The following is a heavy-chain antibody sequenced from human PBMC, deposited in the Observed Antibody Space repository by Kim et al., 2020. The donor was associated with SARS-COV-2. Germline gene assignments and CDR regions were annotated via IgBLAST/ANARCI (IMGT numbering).Heavy chain of an antibody. CDR3: ARHGKGYSSGWGQMFDY. CDR2: IHYSGGT. V-gene: IGHV4-39*01. J-gene: IGHJ4*02. Sequence: SETLSLTCTVSGGSIGSDNYNWAWIRQSPGKGLEWIGTIHYSGGTSYNSSLRSRVTISIDTSKNQFSLKLSSVTAADTAMYYCARHGKGYSSGWGQMFDYWGQGTLVAVPS. D-gene: IGHD6-19*01. CDR1: GGSIGSDNYN.